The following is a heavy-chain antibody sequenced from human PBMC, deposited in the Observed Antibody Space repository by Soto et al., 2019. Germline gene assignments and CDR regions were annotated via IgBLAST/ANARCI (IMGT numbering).Heavy chain of an antibody. Sequence: SLRLSCAASGFTFSSYGMHWVRQAPGKGLEWVAVIWYDGSNKYYADSVKGRFTISRDNSKNTLYLQMNSLRAEDTAVYYCARPKGPMRAGLRFLEPLPMDVWGKGTTVTVSS. CDR2: IWYDGSNK. D-gene: IGHD3-3*01. V-gene: IGHV3-33*01. CDR1: GFTFSSYG. J-gene: IGHJ6*03. CDR3: ARPKGPMRAGLRFLEPLPMDV.